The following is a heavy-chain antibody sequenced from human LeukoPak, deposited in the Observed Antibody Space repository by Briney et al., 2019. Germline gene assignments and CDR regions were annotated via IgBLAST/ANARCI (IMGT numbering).Heavy chain of an antibody. CDR3: ARAGWGIAARPGNWFDS. V-gene: IGHV1-18*01. CDR1: GYTFTSCG. CDR2: ISAYNGNT. D-gene: IGHD6-6*01. Sequence: ASVKVSCKASGYTFTSCGISWVRHAPGQGLEWMGWISAYNGNTNYAQKLQGRVTMTTDTSTSTAYMELRSLRTDDTAVYYCARAGWGIAARPGNWFDSWGQGTLITVSS. J-gene: IGHJ5*01.